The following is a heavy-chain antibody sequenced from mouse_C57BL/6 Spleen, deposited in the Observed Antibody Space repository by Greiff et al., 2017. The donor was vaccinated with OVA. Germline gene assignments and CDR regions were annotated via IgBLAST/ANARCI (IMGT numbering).Heavy chain of an antibody. D-gene: IGHD2-12*01. V-gene: IGHV5-12*01. J-gene: IGHJ3*01. CDR1: GFTFSDYY. Sequence: EVKLVESGGGLVQPGGSLKLSCAASGFTFSDYYMYWVRQTPEKRLEWVAYISNGGGSTYYPDTVKGRFTISRDNAKNTLYLQMSRLKSEDTAMYYCARHSSQLLPFAYWGQGTLVTVSA. CDR3: ARHSSQLLPFAY. CDR2: ISNGGGST.